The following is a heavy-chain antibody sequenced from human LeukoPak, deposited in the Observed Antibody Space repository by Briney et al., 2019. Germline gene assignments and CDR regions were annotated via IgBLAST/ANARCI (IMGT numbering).Heavy chain of an antibody. D-gene: IGHD3-3*01. CDR3: ARGFRLGNYVFWIGYYYYFAY. V-gene: IGHV4-31*03. CDR1: GGSISSGGYY. CDR2: IYYSGST. J-gene: IGHJ4*02. Sequence: ASQTLSLTCTVSGGSISSGGYYWSWIRQHPGKGLEWIGYIYYSGSTYYNPSLKRRVTISVETSKNQFSLKLSSGAAADTAFYYWARGFRLGNYVFWIGYYYYFAYGARGPLVTVPS.